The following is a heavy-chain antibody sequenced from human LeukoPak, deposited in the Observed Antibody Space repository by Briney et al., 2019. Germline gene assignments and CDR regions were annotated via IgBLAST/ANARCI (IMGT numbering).Heavy chain of an antibody. D-gene: IGHD3-16*01. V-gene: IGHV3-53*04. CDR2: IYSGGST. CDR3: AREVGGSAFDI. J-gene: IGHJ3*02. CDR1: GFTISSNY. Sequence: GGSLRLSCAASGFTISSNYMSWVRQAPGKGLEWVSIIYSGGSTYYADSVKGRFTISRHNSKNTLYLQMNSLRAEDTAVYYCAREVGGSAFDIWGQGTMVTVSS.